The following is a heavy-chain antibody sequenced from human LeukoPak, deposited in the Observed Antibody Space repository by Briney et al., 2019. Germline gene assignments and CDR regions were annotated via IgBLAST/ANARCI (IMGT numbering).Heavy chain of an antibody. CDR1: GGSISTNNW. Sequence: PSGTLSLTCAVSGGSISTNNWWHWVRQSPGKGLEWIGEIYHNGNTNYNPSLKSRVTMSVDTSKNQFSLKVNYVTAADTATYYCARGGAYPSYSGSYYTTWGQGTLVTVSS. J-gene: IGHJ5*02. CDR3: ARGGAYPSYSGSYYTT. D-gene: IGHD1-26*01. CDR2: IYHNGNT. V-gene: IGHV4-4*02.